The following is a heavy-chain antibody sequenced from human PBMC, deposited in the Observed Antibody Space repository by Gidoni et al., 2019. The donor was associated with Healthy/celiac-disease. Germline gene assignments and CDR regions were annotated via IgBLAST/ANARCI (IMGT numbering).Heavy chain of an antibody. CDR2: ISGSGGSK. Sequence: EVQLLESGGGLVQPGGSLRLSCAASGFTFSSYAIRWVRQAPGKGLEWVSAISGSGGSKYYADPGKGRFTISRDNSKKTLYLQMNSLRAEDTAVYYCAKDRAACSGSYCTAEYYFDYWGQGTLVTVSS. V-gene: IGHV3-23*01. CDR3: AKDRAACSGSYCTAEYYFDY. CDR1: GFTFSSYA. D-gene: IGHD1-26*01. J-gene: IGHJ4*02.